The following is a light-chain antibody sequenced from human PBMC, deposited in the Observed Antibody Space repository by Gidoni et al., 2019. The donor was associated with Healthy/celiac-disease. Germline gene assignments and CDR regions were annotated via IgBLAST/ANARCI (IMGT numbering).Light chain of an antibody. V-gene: IGKV1-5*03. CDR1: QSISSW. J-gene: IGKJ2*01. Sequence: DIQMTQSPSTLSASVGDRVTTTCRASQSISSWLAWYQQKPGKAPKLLIYKASSLESGVPARFSGSGSGTEFTLTISSLQPDDFATYYCQQYNSYSYTFXQXTKLXIK. CDR3: QQYNSYSYT. CDR2: KAS.